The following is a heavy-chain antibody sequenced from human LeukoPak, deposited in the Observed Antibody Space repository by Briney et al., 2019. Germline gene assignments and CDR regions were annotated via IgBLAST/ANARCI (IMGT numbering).Heavy chain of an antibody. CDR3: ARGSGITGTTGDY. CDR1: GGSFSGYY. V-gene: IGHV4-34*01. J-gene: IGHJ4*02. CDR2: INHSGST. Sequence: TSETLSLTCAVYGGSFSGYYWSWIRQPPGKGLEWIGEINHSGSTNYNPSLKSRVTISVDTSKNQFSLKLSSVTAADTAVYYCARGSGITGTTGDYWGQGTLVTVSS. D-gene: IGHD1-20*01.